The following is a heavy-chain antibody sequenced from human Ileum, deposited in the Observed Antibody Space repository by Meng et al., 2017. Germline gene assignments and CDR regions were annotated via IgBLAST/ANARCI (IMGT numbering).Heavy chain of an antibody. J-gene: IGHJ4*02. CDR1: GFTFGAYA. CDR2: INWNGGGI. Sequence: SLKISCAAFGFTFGAYAMHWVRQAPGKGLEWVSGINWNGGGIDYADSVKGRFTISRDNAKSSLYLEMNSLRAEDMALYYCARGRNGWSKGACDYWGQGKLVNGSS. V-gene: IGHV3-9*03. CDR3: ARGRNGWSKGACDY. D-gene: IGHD6-19*01.